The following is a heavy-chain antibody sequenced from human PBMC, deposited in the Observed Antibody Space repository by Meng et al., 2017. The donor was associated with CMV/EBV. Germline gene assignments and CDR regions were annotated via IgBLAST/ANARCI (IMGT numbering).Heavy chain of an antibody. V-gene: IGHV4-59*01. D-gene: IGHD6-19*01. CDR1: GGSISSYS. CDR2: IYYSGST. CDR3: ARGRGQWLPHYFDY. J-gene: IGHJ4*02. Sequence: SETLSLTCTVSGGSISSYSWSWIRQPPGKGLEWIGDIYYSGSTNYTPSLKSRVTISVDTSKNQFSLKLSSVTAADTAVYYCARGRGQWLPHYFDYWGQGTLVTVSS.